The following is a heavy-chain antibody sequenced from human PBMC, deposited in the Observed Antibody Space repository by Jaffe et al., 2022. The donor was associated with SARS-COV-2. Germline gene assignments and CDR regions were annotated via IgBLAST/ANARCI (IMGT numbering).Heavy chain of an antibody. V-gene: IGHV3-9*01. CDR2: ISWNSGSI. CDR3: AKVQYYYDSSGYFHDAFDI. Sequence: EVQLVESGGGLVQPGRSLRLSCAASGFTFDDYAMHWVRQAPGKGLEWVSGISWNSGSIGYADSVKGRFTISRDNAKNSLYLQMNSLRAEDTALYYCAKVQYYYDSSGYFHDAFDIWGQGTMVTVSS. J-gene: IGHJ3*02. D-gene: IGHD3-22*01. CDR1: GFTFDDYA.